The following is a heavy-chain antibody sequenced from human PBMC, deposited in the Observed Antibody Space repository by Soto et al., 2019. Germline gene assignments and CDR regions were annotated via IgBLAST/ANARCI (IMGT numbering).Heavy chain of an antibody. CDR1: GGTFSSYA. CDR2: IIPIFGTA. CDR3: ARDQLSGSYYRGTDAFDI. Sequence: SVKVSCKASGGTFSSYAISWVRQAPGQGLEWMGGIIPIFGTANYAQKFQGRVTITADESTSTAYMELSSLRSEDTAVYYCARDQLSGSYYRGTDAFDIWGQGTMVTVSS. D-gene: IGHD1-26*01. V-gene: IGHV1-69*13. J-gene: IGHJ3*02.